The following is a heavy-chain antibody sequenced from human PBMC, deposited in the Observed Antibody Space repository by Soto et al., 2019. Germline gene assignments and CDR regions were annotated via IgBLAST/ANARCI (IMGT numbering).Heavy chain of an antibody. J-gene: IGHJ6*03. V-gene: IGHV4-39*01. CDR3: ARQRRVVVVAATQKYYMDV. CDR2: IYYSGST. Sequence: QLQLQESGPGLVKPSETLSLTCTVSGGSISSSSYYWGWIRQPPGKGLEWIGSIYYSGSTYYNPSLKSRVTISVDTSKNQFSLKLSSVTAADTAVYYCARQRRVVVVAATQKYYMDVCGKGTTVTVSS. CDR1: GGSISSSSYY. D-gene: IGHD2-15*01.